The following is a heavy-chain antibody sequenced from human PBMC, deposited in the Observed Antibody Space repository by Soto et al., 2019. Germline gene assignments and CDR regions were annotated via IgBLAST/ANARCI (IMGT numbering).Heavy chain of an antibody. V-gene: IGHV4-31*03. J-gene: IGHJ4*02. CDR3: ARVQEAAGLDY. CDR1: GGSISSCCYY. D-gene: IGHD1-1*01. Sequence: PSETLSLTCTVSGGSISSCCYYWSWIRQHPGKGLEWIGNIYYSGSTYYNPSLKSRVTISVDTSKNQFSLKLSSVTASDSAVYYCARVQEAAGLDYWGQGTLVTVSS. CDR2: IYYSGST.